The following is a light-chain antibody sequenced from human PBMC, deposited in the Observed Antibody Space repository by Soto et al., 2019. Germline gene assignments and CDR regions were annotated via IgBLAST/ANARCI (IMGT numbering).Light chain of an antibody. J-gene: IGKJ5*01. Sequence: IQMTQTPSTLSASVGDRVTITCRASQSISSWLAWYQQKPGKAPKLLIYAASSLQSGVPSRFSGSRSGTDFTLTISSLQPEDFATYYCQQSYSTPITFGQGTRLEIK. V-gene: IGKV1-39*01. CDR1: QSISSW. CDR3: QQSYSTPIT. CDR2: AAS.